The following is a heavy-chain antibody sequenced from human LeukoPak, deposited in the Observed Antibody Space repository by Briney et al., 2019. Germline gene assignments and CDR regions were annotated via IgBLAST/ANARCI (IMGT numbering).Heavy chain of an antibody. V-gene: IGHV1-2*02. CDR1: GYTFTGYY. CDR2: INPNNGGT. J-gene: IGHJ5*02. CDR3: ARDKTLLGTGTTYNWFDP. D-gene: IGHD1-7*01. Sequence: ASVKVSCKASGYTFTGYYMHWVRQAPGQGLEWMGWINPNNGGTTYAQKFQGRVTTTRDTSISTAYMELSRLRSDDTAVYYCARDKTLLGTGTTYNWFDPWGQGTLVTVSP.